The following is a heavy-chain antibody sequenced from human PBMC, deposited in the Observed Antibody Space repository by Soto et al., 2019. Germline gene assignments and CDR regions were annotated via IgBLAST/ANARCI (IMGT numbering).Heavy chain of an antibody. J-gene: IGHJ6*02. CDR3: ARDQKTTTYYYYGMDV. V-gene: IGHV3-21*01. CDR2: ISSSSSYI. CDR1: GFTFSSYS. Sequence: PGGSXRLSCAASGFTFSSYSMNWVRQAPGKGLEWVSSISSSSSYIYYADSVKGRFTISRDNAKNSLYLQMNSLRAEDTAVYYCARDQKTTTYYYYGMDVWGQGTTVTFS. D-gene: IGHD1-1*01.